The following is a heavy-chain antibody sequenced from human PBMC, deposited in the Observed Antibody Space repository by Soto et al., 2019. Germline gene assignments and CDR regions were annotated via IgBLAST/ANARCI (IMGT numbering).Heavy chain of an antibody. CDR2: IYISGST. CDR1: GDSIGTYY. Sequence: SETLSLTCTVSGDSIGTYYWSWIRQPAGKGLEWIGRIYISGSTSYNPSLKSRVTMSVDTSKNQFSLRLSSVTAADTAMYYCARDKRGYSFGLDYWGQGALVTVSS. J-gene: IGHJ4*02. CDR3: ARDKRGYSFGLDY. D-gene: IGHD5-18*01. V-gene: IGHV4-4*07.